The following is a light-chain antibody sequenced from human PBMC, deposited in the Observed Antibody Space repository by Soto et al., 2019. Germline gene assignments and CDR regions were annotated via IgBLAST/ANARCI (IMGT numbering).Light chain of an antibody. CDR1: QSVSSSY. CDR3: QQYGSSRRLT. Sequence: EIVLTQSPGTLSLSPGERATLSCRASQSVSSSYLAWYQQKPGQAPRLLIYGASSRATGIPDRFSGSGSGTDFTLTISRLEPEDFAAYYCQQYGSSRRLTFGGGTKVEIQ. J-gene: IGKJ4*01. V-gene: IGKV3-20*01. CDR2: GAS.